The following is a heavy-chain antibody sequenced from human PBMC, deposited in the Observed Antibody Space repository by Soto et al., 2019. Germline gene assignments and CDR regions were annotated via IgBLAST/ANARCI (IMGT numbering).Heavy chain of an antibody. CDR3: ARKGMAFDY. J-gene: IGHJ4*02. V-gene: IGHV3-48*02. CDR2: ISTTSSSI. CDR1: GFTFSSYS. D-gene: IGHD2-8*01. Sequence: PGGSLRLSCAASGFTFSSYSMNWVRQAPGKGLEWISYISTTSSSIYYADSVKGRFTISRDNAKNSLFLQMNSLRDEDTAVYYCARKGMAFDYWGQGALVTSPQ.